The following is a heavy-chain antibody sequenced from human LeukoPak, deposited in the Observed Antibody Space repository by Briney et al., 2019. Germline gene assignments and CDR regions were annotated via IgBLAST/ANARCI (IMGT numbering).Heavy chain of an antibody. Sequence: ASVKVSCKASGYAFTTYDINWVRQATGQGPEWMGWMNPSSGNTGYTQNFQGRVTMTRNTSISTAYMELSSLKSEDTAVYYCARGRGSGHKENWFDPWGLGTLVTVSS. D-gene: IGHD6-19*01. V-gene: IGHV1-8*01. CDR3: ARGRGSGHKENWFDP. CDR1: GYAFTTYD. J-gene: IGHJ5*02. CDR2: MNPSSGNT.